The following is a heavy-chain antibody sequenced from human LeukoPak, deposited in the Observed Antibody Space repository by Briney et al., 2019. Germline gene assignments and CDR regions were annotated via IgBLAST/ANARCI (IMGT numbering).Heavy chain of an antibody. Sequence: SQTLSLTCTNTGGYISSDDCGWIRQPTGKGLEWIGYIYYSGSTNYNPSLKSRVTISVDTSKNQFSLKLSSVTAADTAVYYCARGGYCSGGSCYRTPFDYWGQGTLVTVSS. J-gene: IGHJ4*02. CDR2: IYYSGST. D-gene: IGHD2-15*01. V-gene: IGHV4-59*01. CDR3: ARGGYCSGGSCYRTPFDY. CDR1: GGYISSDD.